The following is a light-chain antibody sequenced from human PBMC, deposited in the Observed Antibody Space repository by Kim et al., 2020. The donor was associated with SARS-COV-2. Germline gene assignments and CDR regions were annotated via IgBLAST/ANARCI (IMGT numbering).Light chain of an antibody. CDR3: QQYYSVPRT. CDR1: QSVLASSNSKNY. J-gene: IGKJ1*01. CDR2: WAS. V-gene: IGKV4-1*01. Sequence: DIVMTQSTDSLAVSLGERATINCKSSQSVLASSNSKNYLSWYQQKPGQPPKLLIYWASTRESGVPDRFSGSGSGTDFTLTISSLQAEDVAVYYCQQYYSVPRTFGQGTKVDIK.